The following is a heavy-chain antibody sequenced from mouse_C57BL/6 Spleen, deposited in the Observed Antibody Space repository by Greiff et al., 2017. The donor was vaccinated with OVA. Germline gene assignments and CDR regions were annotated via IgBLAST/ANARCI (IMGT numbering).Heavy chain of an antibody. V-gene: IGHV1-39*01. D-gene: IGHD1-2*01. CDR3: ARLLRPDYYAMDY. J-gene: IGHJ4*01. Sequence: VQLKQSGPELVKPGASVKISCKASGYSFTDYNMNWVKQSNGKSLEWIGVINPNYGTTSYNQKFKGKATLTVDLSSSTAYMQLNSLTSEDSAVYYGARLLRPDYYAMDYWGQGTSVTVSS. CDR1: GYSFTDYN. CDR2: INPNYGTT.